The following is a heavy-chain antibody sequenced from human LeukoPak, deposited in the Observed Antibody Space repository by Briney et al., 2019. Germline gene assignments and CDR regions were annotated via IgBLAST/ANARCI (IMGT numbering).Heavy chain of an antibody. V-gene: IGHV4-30-2*01. CDR2: IYHSGST. D-gene: IGHD5-12*01. CDR1: GGSISSGGYS. J-gene: IGHJ4*02. Sequence: SQTLSLTCAVSGGSISSGGYSWSRIRQPPGKGLEWIGYIYHSGSTYYNPSLKSRVTISVDRSKNQFSLKLSSVTAADTAVYYCARVRVDIVARYFDYWGQGTLVTVSS. CDR3: ARVRVDIVARYFDY.